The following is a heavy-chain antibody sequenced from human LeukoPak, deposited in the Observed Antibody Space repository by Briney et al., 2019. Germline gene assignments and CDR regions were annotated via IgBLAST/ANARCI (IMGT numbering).Heavy chain of an antibody. D-gene: IGHD4-17*01. CDR3: ARGALDYGDYPSPAFDI. CDR1: GFTFSSYE. Sequence: GGSLRLSCAASGFTFSSYEMNWVRQAPEKGLEWVSYISSSGSTIYYADSVKGRFTISRDNAKNSLYLQMNSLRAEDTAVYYCARGALDYGDYPSPAFDIWGQGAMVTVSS. J-gene: IGHJ3*02. V-gene: IGHV3-48*03. CDR2: ISSSGSTI.